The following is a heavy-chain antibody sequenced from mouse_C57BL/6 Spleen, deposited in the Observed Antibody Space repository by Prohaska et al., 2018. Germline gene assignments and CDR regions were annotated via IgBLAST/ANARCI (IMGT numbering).Heavy chain of an antibody. CDR2: IDLSDSYT. CDR1: GYTFTSYW. D-gene: IGHD1-1*01. Sequence: QVQLQQPGAELVKPGASVKLSCKASGYTFTSYWMQWVKQRPGQGLEWNGEIDLSDSYTNYNQKFKGKATLTVDTSSSTSYMQLSSLTSEDSAVYYCARPNYYGSSYTFAYWGQGTLVTVSA. CDR3: ARPNYYGSSYTFAY. V-gene: IGHV1-50*01. J-gene: IGHJ3*01.